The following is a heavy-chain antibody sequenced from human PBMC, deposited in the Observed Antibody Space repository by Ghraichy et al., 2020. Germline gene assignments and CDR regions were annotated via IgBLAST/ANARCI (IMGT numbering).Heavy chain of an antibody. CDR2: ISSSSSYT. CDR1: GFTFSDYY. D-gene: IGHD6-13*01. V-gene: IGHV3-11*05. J-gene: IGHJ4*02. CDR3: ARVGYSSSWEPFDY. Sequence: GSLRLSCAASGFTFSDYYMSWIRQAPGKGLEWVSYISSSSSYTNYADSVKGRFTISRDNAKNSLYLQMNSLRAEDTAVYYCARVGYSSSWEPFDYWGQGTLVTVSS.